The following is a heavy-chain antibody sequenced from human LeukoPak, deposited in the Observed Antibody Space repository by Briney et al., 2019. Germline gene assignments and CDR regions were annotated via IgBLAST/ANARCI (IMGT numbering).Heavy chain of an antibody. CDR2: ISYDGSNE. CDR1: GFTFSSYG. V-gene: IGHV3-30*18. Sequence: GGSLRLSCAASGFTFSSYGMHWVRQAPGKGLEWVAVISYDGSNEYYADSVKGRFTISRDNSKNTLYLQMSSLRPEDTAVLYCAKPRIAAYYFDYWGQGTLVTVSS. J-gene: IGHJ4*02. D-gene: IGHD6-6*01. CDR3: AKPRIAAYYFDY.